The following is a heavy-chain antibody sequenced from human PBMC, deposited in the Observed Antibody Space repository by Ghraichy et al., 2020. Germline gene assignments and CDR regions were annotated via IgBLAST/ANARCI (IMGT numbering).Heavy chain of an antibody. Sequence: GGSLRLSCEASGFNFNAYSMVWVRLAPGKGLERISYISSSGSNIKYADSVTGRFTISRDNAKNSLFLQMNSLRDEDTAVYFCARDAPGDPKSGPLVVWGLGATINVSS. CDR3: ARDAPGDPKSGPLVV. V-gene: IGHV3-48*02. CDR1: GFNFNAYS. CDR2: ISSSGSNI. J-gene: IGHJ6*02. D-gene: IGHD3-16*01.